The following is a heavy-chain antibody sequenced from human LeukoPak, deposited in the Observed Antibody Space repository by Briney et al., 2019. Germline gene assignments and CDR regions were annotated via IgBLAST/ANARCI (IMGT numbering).Heavy chain of an antibody. CDR2: IGPSGSAI. D-gene: IGHD1-20*01. V-gene: IGHV3-11*01. CDR1: GFTFSDHY. CDR3: ARGYNWNDVGSGFDY. Sequence: KPGGSLRLSCEASGFTFSDHYMSWIRQVPGKGLEWLLYIGPSGSAIYYADSVKGRFTISRDNAKNSLYLQMNSLRAEDTAVYYCARGYNWNDVGSGFDYWGQGTLVTVSS. J-gene: IGHJ4*02.